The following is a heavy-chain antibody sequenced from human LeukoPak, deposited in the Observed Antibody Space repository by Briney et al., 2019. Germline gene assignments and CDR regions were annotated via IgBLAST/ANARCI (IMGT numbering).Heavy chain of an antibody. V-gene: IGHV3-48*01. CDR2: ISSVSSTI. J-gene: IGHJ4*02. Sequence: GGSLRLSCAASGFIFSSYSMNWVRQAPGKGLKWISFISSVSSTIFYADSVKGRFNISRDNVKNSLYLQMNGLRAEDTAVYYCARVHGGYPFDQWGQGTLVTVSS. CDR3: ARVHGGYPFDQ. D-gene: IGHD2-15*01. CDR1: GFIFSSYS.